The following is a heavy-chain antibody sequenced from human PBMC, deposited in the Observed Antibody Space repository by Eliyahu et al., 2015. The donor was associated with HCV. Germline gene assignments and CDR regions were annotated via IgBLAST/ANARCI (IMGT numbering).Heavy chain of an antibody. CDR2: INHSGST. CDR3: ARVPSRDGYNPESDY. J-gene: IGHJ4*02. CDR1: GGSFSGYY. V-gene: IGHV4-34*01. D-gene: IGHD5-24*01. Sequence: QVXLQQWGAGLLXPSETLSLTCAVXGGSFSGYYWSXIRQPPGKGLEWIGEINHSGSTNYNPSXKSRVTISVDTSKNQFSLKLSSVTAADTAVYYCARVPSRDGYNPESDYWGQGTLVTVSS.